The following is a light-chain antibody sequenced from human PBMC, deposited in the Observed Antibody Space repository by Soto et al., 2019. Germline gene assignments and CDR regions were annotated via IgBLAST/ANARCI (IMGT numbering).Light chain of an antibody. CDR2: DVS. V-gene: IGLV2-18*02. J-gene: IGLJ1*01. Sequence: QSVLTQPPSVSGSPGQSVAISCTGTSSDVGNYNGVSWYQQPPGTAPKLMIYDVSNRPSGVSNRFSGSKSGNTASLTISGLQAEDEADYYCSSYTSSSTEVFGTGTKVTVL. CDR1: SSDVGNYNG. CDR3: SSYTSSSTEV.